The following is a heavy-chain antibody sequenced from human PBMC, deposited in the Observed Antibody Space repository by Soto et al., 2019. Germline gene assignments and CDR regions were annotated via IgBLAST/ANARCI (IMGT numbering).Heavy chain of an antibody. D-gene: IGHD7-27*01. CDR2: IYDSGNT. CDR3: ATCQLGEYYYAMDI. CDR1: GDSITTYKW. J-gene: IGHJ6*02. Sequence: SETLSLTCGVSGDSITTYKWWTWVRQTPGKGLEWIGEIYDSGNTRYNPSLKSRVTISKDTSKNELSLKLNSVTVADTAVYYCATCQLGEYYYAMDIWGQGTTVTVSS. V-gene: IGHV4-4*02.